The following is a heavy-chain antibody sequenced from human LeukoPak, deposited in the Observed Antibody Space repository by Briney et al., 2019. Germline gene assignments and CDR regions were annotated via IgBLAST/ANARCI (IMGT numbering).Heavy chain of an antibody. CDR1: GGSISSYY. D-gene: IGHD3-16*01. Sequence: LETLSLTCTVSGGSISSYYWSWIRQPPGNGLEWIGYIYYSGSTNYNPSLKSRVTISVDTSKNQFSLKLSSVTAADTAVYYCARRQPLYYFDYWGQGTLVTVSS. J-gene: IGHJ4*02. V-gene: IGHV4-59*08. CDR3: ARRQPLYYFDY. CDR2: IYYSGST.